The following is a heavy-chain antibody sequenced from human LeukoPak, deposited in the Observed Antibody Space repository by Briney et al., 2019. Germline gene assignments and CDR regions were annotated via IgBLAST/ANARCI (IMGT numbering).Heavy chain of an antibody. V-gene: IGHV3-15*01. CDR3: TPVDTAMVGAFDI. CDR1: GFTFSNAW. J-gene: IGHJ3*02. D-gene: IGHD5-18*01. Sequence: GGSLRLSCAASGFTFSNAWMSWVRQAPGKGLVWVGRIKSKTDGGTTDYAAPVKGRFTISRDDSKNTLYLQMNSLKTEDTAVYYCTPVDTAMVGAFDIWGRGTMVTVSS. CDR2: IKSKTDGGTT.